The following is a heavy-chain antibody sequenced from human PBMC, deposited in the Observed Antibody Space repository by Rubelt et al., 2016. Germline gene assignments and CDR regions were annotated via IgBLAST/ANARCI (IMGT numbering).Heavy chain of an antibody. CDR3: ARRASNWYFDY. V-gene: IGHV4-34*01. Sequence: QVQLQQWGAGLLKPSETLSLTCAVYGGSFSGYYWSWIRQPPGKGLEWIASIYYRGSTYYSPSVRSRVTISVDTAKNRVSLKLSSVTAADTAVYYCARRASNWYFDYWGQGTLVTVSS. CDR1: GGSFSGYY. CDR2: IYYRGST. D-gene: IGHD5-24*01. J-gene: IGHJ4*02.